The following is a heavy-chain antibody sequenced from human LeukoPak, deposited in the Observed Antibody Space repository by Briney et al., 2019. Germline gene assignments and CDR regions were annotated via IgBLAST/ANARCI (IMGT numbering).Heavy chain of an antibody. CDR3: AWTDRRGRYCGGGSCYVDY. V-gene: IGHV4-34*01. CDR1: GGSFSGYY. J-gene: IGHJ4*02. Sequence: SETLSLTCAVYGGSFSGYYWSWIRQPPGKGLEWIGEINHSGSTNYNPSLKSRVTISVDTSKNQFSLKLSSVTAADTAVYYCAWTDRRGRYCGGGSCYVDYWGQGTLVTVSS. D-gene: IGHD2-15*01. CDR2: INHSGST.